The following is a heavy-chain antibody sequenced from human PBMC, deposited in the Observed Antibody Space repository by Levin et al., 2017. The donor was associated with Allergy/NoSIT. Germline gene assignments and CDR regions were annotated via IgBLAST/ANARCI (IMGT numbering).Heavy chain of an antibody. J-gene: IGHJ4*02. Sequence: GESLKISCAASGFTFSSYSMNWVRQAPGKGLEWVSYISSSSSTIYYADSVKGRFTISRDNAKNSLYLQMNSLRDEDTAVYYCARGKPQKLYSYGYCCDYWGQGTLVTVSS. V-gene: IGHV3-48*02. D-gene: IGHD5-18*01. CDR1: GFTFSSYS. CDR2: ISSSSSTI. CDR3: ARGKPQKLYSYGYCCDY.